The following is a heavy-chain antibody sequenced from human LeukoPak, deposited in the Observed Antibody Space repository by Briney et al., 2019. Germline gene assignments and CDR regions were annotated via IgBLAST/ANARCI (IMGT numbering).Heavy chain of an antibody. D-gene: IGHD6-13*01. V-gene: IGHV4-39*07. Sequence: PSETLSLTCTVSGGSISSGNYYWGWIRQPPGKGLDWIASIHYSGTTYYNPSLKSRVTISVDTSKNQFSLKLSSVTAADTAVYYCARVYYSSSYDYWYFDLWGRGTLVTVSS. CDR3: ARVYYSSSYDYWYFDL. CDR1: GGSISSGNYY. CDR2: IHYSGTT. J-gene: IGHJ2*01.